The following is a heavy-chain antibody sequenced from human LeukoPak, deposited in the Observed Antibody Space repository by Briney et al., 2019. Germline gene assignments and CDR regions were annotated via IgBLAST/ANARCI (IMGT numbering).Heavy chain of an antibody. J-gene: IGHJ6*03. CDR1: GYSISSGYY. CDR2: IYHSGST. CDR3: ARDNRRVYYYYYMDV. D-gene: IGHD6-13*01. V-gene: IGHV4-38-2*02. Sequence: SETLSLTCTVSGYSISSGYYWGWIRQPPGKGLEWIGSIYHSGSTYYNPSLKSRVTISVDTSKNQFSLKLSSVTAADTAVYYCARDNRRVYYYYYMDVWGKGTTVTVSS.